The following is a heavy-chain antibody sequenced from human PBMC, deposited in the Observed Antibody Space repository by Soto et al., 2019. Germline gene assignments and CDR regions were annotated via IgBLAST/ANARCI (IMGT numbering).Heavy chain of an antibody. CDR3: ARRRDYCSSTSCYGLYAFDV. Sequence: PGESLKISCKGSGYSFTSYWIGWVRQMPGKGLEWMGIIYPGDSDTRYSPSFQGQVTISADKSISTAYLQWSSLKASDTAMYYCARRRDYCSSTSCYGLYAFDVWGQGTMVTVSS. CDR1: GYSFTSYW. CDR2: IYPGDSDT. D-gene: IGHD2-2*01. J-gene: IGHJ3*01. V-gene: IGHV5-51*01.